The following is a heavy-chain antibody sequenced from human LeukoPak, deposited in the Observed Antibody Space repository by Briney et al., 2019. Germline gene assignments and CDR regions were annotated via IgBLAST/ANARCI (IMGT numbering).Heavy chain of an antibody. CDR2: INAGNGDT. CDR1: GYTLTNYA. CDR3: ARGPIAAVAFFDY. V-gene: IGHV1-3*01. D-gene: IGHD6-13*01. Sequence: ASVKVCCKASGYTLTNYAIHWVPQAPGQRPEWMDWINAGNGDTRYLQRFQGRVTIIRDTSASTVNTELSSLRYEDTAVFYCARGPIAAVAFFDYWGQGTLVSVSA. J-gene: IGHJ4*02.